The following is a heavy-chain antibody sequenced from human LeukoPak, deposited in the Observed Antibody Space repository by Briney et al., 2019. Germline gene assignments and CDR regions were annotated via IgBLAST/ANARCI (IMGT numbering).Heavy chain of an antibody. CDR3: ARGNYCSGGSCSVFYFDY. D-gene: IGHD2-15*01. Sequence: PSETLSLTCTVSGGSISNYYWSWIRQYAGKRLEWIGRIYISGSTNYNPSLKSRVTMSVDTSKNQFSLKLSSVTAADTALYYCARGNYCSGGSCSVFYFDYWGQGTLVTVSS. V-gene: IGHV4-4*07. J-gene: IGHJ4*02. CDR1: GGSISNYY. CDR2: IYISGST.